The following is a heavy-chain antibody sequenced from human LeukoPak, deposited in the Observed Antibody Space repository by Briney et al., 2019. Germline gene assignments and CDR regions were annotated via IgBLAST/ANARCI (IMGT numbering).Heavy chain of an antibody. J-gene: IGHJ4*02. CDR3: ARDYYDSSGYYSLFGY. Sequence: SETLSLTCTVSGGSISSYYWSWIRKPPGKGLEWIGYIYYSGSTNYNPSLKIRVTITVDTSKNQFSLKLSSVTAADTAVYYCARDYYDSSGYYSLFGYWGQGTLVTVSS. CDR1: GGSISSYY. D-gene: IGHD3-22*01. CDR2: IYYSGST. V-gene: IGHV4-59*01.